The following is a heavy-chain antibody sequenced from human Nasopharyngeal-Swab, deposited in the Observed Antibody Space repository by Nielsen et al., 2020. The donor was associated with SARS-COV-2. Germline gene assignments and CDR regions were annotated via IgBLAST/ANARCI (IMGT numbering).Heavy chain of an antibody. J-gene: IGHJ6*02. V-gene: IGHV6-1*01. CDR1: GDSVSSNSAA. CDR3: AREDIVVVPATTDYYYYGMDV. D-gene: IGHD2-2*01. Sequence: SQTLSLTCAISGDSVSSNSAAWNWIRQSPSRGLEWLGRTYYRSKWYNDYAVSVKSRITINPDISKNQFSLQLNSVTPEDTAVYYCAREDIVVVPATTDYYYYGMDVWGQGTTVTVSS. CDR2: TYYRSKWYN.